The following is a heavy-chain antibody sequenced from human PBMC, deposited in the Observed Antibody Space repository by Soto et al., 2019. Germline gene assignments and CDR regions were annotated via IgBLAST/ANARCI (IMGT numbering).Heavy chain of an antibody. CDR2: IWYDGSNK. J-gene: IGHJ4*02. D-gene: IGHD5-12*01. CDR1: GFTFSSYG. V-gene: IGHV3-33*01. Sequence: QVQLVESGGGVVQPGRSLRLSCAASGFTFSSYGMHWVRQAPGKGLEWVAVIWYDGSNKYYADSVKGRFTISRDNSKNTLYLQMNSLRAEDTAVYYCARAQRWLQLGIYFDYWGQGTLVTVSS. CDR3: ARAQRWLQLGIYFDY.